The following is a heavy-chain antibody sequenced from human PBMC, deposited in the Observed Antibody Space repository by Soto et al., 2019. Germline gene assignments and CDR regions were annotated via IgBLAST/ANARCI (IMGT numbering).Heavy chain of an antibody. D-gene: IGHD3-22*01. CDR2: IWYDGSNK. CDR1: GFTFSSYG. CDR3: ARVAYYYDSSGYYLSDYYGMDV. Sequence: QVQLVESGGGVVQPGRSLRLSCAASGFTFSSYGMHWVRQAPGKGLEWVAVIWYDGSNKYYADSVKGRFTISRDNSKNTLYQQMNSLRAEDTAVYYCARVAYYYDSSGYYLSDYYGMDVWGQGTTVTVSS. J-gene: IGHJ6*02. V-gene: IGHV3-33*01.